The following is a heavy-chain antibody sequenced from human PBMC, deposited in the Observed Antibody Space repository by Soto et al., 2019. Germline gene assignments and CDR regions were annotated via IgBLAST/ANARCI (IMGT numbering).Heavy chain of an antibody. V-gene: IGHV3-48*01. J-gene: IGHJ4*02. CDR1: GFTFSSFV. CDR3: ARDLHWGFDY. CDR2: ISGAGSPI. Sequence: GGSLRLSCAASGFTFSSFVMNWVRQAPGKGLEWVSYISGAGSPISYADSVKGRFTISRDNAKRSLYLQMNSLRVDDTAVYYCARDLHWGFDYWGQGTLVTVSS. D-gene: IGHD7-27*01.